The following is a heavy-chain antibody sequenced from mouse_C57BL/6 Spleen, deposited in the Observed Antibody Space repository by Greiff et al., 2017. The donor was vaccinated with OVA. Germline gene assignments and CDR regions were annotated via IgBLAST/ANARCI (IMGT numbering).Heavy chain of an antibody. Sequence: QVQLKESGAELVKPGASVKLSCKASGYTFTEYTIHWVKQRSGQGLEWIGWFYPGSGSTTYNEKFKDKATLTADKSSSTVYMELSRLTSEDSAVDFCARRNWDEDYFDYWGQGTTLTVSS. J-gene: IGHJ2*01. D-gene: IGHD4-1*01. V-gene: IGHV1-62-2*01. CDR1: GYTFTEYT. CDR3: ARRNWDEDYFDY. CDR2: FYPGSGST.